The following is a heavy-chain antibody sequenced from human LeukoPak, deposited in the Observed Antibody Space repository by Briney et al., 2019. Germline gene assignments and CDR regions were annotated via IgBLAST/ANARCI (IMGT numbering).Heavy chain of an antibody. CDR2: TYWDDDQ. D-gene: IGHD3-16*02. CDR1: GFSLSPSGVG. Sequence: SGPTLVNPTQTLTLTCTFSGFSLSPSGVGVGWVRQPPGKALEWPALTYWDDDQLHSPSLKSRLPITEDTSKNQVVITMTNMDPVDTVTYYCAHSGVDVGYDYVWGSYRSAVEFDYWGQGTLVTVSS. CDR3: AHSGVDVGYDYVWGSYRSAVEFDY. V-gene: IGHV2-5*02. J-gene: IGHJ4*02.